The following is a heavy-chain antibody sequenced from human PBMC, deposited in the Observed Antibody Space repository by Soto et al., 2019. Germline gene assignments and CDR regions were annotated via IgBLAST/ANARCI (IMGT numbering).Heavy chain of an antibody. J-gene: IGHJ4*02. Sequence: QVQLVESGGGVVQPGRSLRLSCAASGFTFSSYGMHWVRQAPGKELEWVAVISYDGSNKYYADSVKGRFTISRDNSKNTLYLQMNSLRAEDTAVYYCAKGGNTFDYWGQGTLVTVSS. CDR3: AKGGNTFDY. CDR1: GFTFSSYG. CDR2: ISYDGSNK. D-gene: IGHD4-4*01. V-gene: IGHV3-30*18.